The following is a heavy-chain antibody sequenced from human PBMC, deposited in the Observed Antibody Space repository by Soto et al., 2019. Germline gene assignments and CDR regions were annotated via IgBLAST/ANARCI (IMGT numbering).Heavy chain of an antibody. D-gene: IGHD3-22*01. J-gene: IGHJ5*02. V-gene: IGHV4-39*01. CDR1: GDSISKGRFY. CDR3: ARDFFDSSDYTTNWFDP. CDR2: IYHTGNA. Sequence: SETLCLSCSGSGDSISKGRFYWAWIRQPPGEGLEWIGSIYHTGNAYYNPSLKSRVTISVDTSKNQFSLKLTSVTAADAALYYCARDFFDSSDYTTNWFDPWGQGTLVTVS.